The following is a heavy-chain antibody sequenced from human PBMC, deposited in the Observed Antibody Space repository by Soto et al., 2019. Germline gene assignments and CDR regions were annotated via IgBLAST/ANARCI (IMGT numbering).Heavy chain of an antibody. Sequence: QVQLVQSGAEVKKPESSVKVSCKASGGSFSNYAINWVRQAPGQGLEWMGGITPIVGPTVYAQKFQDRVTLPGDDATTTANLELTSLRSEDTAVYYCAIAPALDGAIYWYFDLWRRGTLVTVSS. CDR1: GGSFSNYA. J-gene: IGHJ2*01. CDR2: ITPIVGPT. D-gene: IGHD2-15*01. CDR3: AIAPALDGAIYWYFDL. V-gene: IGHV1-69*12.